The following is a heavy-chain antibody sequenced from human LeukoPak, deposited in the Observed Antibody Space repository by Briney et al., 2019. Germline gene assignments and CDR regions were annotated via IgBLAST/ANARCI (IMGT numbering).Heavy chain of an antibody. V-gene: IGHV3-23*01. CDR1: EFSFSTYA. Sequence: GGSLRLSCAASEFSFSTYAMTWVRQAPEKGLEWVSALSASGGTTYYADSVKGRFTTSRDNSKNTLYLQMSSLRAEDTAVYHYAKLPREYCSSTSCPNWFDAWGLGTLVTVSS. D-gene: IGHD2-2*01. J-gene: IGHJ5*02. CDR3: AKLPREYCSSTSCPNWFDA. CDR2: LSASGGTT.